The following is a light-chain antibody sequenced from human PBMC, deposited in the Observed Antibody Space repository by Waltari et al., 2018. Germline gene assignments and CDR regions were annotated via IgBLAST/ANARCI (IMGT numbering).Light chain of an antibody. Sequence: EIVMTQSPATLSVSPGERATLSCRASQSVGSNLAWYQQKPGQAPRLLIYCASTRATGSSARFSGSGSGTEFTLTISSLQSEDFAVYYCQQYNNWSPAFGQGTKVEIK. V-gene: IGKV3-15*01. CDR3: QQYNNWSPA. CDR1: QSVGSN. CDR2: CAS. J-gene: IGKJ1*01.